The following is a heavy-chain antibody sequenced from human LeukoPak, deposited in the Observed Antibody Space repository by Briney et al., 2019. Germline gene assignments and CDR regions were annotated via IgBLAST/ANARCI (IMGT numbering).Heavy chain of an antibody. D-gene: IGHD6-13*01. V-gene: IGHV3-48*01. CDR2: ISSSGSTI. Sequence: HPGGSLRFSCAASGFTFNTYRMNWVRQAPGKGLEWVSYISSSGSTIYYADSVKGRFTISRDNAKNSLYLQMNSLRAEDTAVYYCAKDLYSSSWLNWFDPWGQGTLVTVSS. CDR3: AKDLYSSSWLNWFDP. CDR1: GFTFNTYR. J-gene: IGHJ5*02.